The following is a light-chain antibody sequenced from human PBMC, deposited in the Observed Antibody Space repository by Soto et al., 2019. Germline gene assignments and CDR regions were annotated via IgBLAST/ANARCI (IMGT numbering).Light chain of an antibody. J-gene: IGKJ3*01. CDR2: GAS. V-gene: IGKV3-20*01. CDR3: QQYATFPRP. Sequence: EIVMTQSPGTLSLSPGERATLACRDSQSVTRDAIAWYQQKPGQTPRLFIYGASHRATGVPDRFSGSGSGTDFTLTISRLEPEVFAVYYCQQYATFPRPFGPGTRVDIK. CDR1: QSVTRDA.